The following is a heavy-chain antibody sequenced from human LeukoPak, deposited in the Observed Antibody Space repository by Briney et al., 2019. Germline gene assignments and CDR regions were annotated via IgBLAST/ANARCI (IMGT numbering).Heavy chain of an antibody. CDR1: GGSITSYNYY. CDR3: ARLGRYGSGSFSTY. Sequence: SETLSLTCTVSGGSITSYNYYWGWLRQPPGKGLEWIGTIFYGGSTFYIPSLKSRVTISVDTSKNQFSLRLNSMTAADTAVYYCARLGRYGSGSFSTYWGQGTLVTVSS. V-gene: IGHV4-39*01. D-gene: IGHD3-10*01. CDR2: IFYGGST. J-gene: IGHJ4*02.